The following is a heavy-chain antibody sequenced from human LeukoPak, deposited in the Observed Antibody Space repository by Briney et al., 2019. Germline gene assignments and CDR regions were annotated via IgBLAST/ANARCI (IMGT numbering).Heavy chain of an antibody. D-gene: IGHD6-19*01. CDR3: ARDYRSGWPPNDY. Sequence: ASVKVSCKASGYTFTSYAMHWVRQAPGQRLEWMGWINAGNGNTKYSQKFQGRVTITRDTSASTAYMELSSLRSEDTAVYYCARDYRSGWPPNDYWGQGTLVTVSS. V-gene: IGHV1-3*01. CDR2: INAGNGNT. CDR1: GYTFTSYA. J-gene: IGHJ4*02.